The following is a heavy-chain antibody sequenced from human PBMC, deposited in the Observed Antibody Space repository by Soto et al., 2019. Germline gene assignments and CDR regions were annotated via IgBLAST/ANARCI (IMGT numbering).Heavy chain of an antibody. CDR3: ARVLLYSASGRGWFAP. D-gene: IGHD2-2*02. J-gene: IGHJ5*02. CDR2: IKQDGSQK. V-gene: IGHV3-7*03. Sequence: EVQLVESGGGLVQPGGSLRLSCAASGFSFSKFWMSWVRQAPGKGLEWVANIKQDGSQKYYVDSVKGRFTISRDNAKNSLYLQMNSLTADDTAVYYCARVLLYSASGRGWFAPWGQGTLVTVSS. CDR1: GFSFSKFW.